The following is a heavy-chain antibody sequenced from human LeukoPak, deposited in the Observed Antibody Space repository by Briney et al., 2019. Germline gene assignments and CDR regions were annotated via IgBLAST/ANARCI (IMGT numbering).Heavy chain of an antibody. CDR2: LYTGGST. CDR1: GFLVSDKY. CDR3: ARDHWNYHAFDY. J-gene: IGHJ4*02. D-gene: IGHD1-7*01. Sequence: GGSLRLSCAASGFLVSDKYVHWLRQAPGKGLEWVSVLYTGGSTYYADSGKGRFTISRDNTENALYLQMNSLRVEDTAVYYCARDHWNYHAFDYGGQGTLVTVSS. V-gene: IGHV3-53*01.